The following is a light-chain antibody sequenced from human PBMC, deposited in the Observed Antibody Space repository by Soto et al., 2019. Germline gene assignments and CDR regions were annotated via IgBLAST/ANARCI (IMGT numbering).Light chain of an antibody. CDR1: QSIAAS. CDR2: DVS. CDR3: QHYYYSLT. Sequence: SQMPLSPSTLSASVGDTVTITCRASQSIAASLSWYQLKPGEAPKLLIYDVSNLESGVPSRFSGSGSGTEFSLTILSLHPFDVSTYYCQHYYYSLTFGQGTKVDNK. J-gene: IGKJ1*01. V-gene: IGKV1-5*01.